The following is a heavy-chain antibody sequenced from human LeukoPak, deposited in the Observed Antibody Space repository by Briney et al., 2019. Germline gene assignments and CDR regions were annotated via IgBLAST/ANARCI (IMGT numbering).Heavy chain of an antibody. CDR3: ARDRLLYYYGSGSYPDAFDI. Sequence: SETLSLTCSVYGGSFSGYYWSWIRQPPPKGLEWIGEINHSGSLNYIASLNSRVTISVDTSKNQFSLKLSSVTAADTAVYYCARDRLLYYYGSGSYPDAFDIWGQGTMVTISS. D-gene: IGHD3-10*01. V-gene: IGHV4-34*01. CDR2: INHSGSL. J-gene: IGHJ3*02. CDR1: GGSFSGYY.